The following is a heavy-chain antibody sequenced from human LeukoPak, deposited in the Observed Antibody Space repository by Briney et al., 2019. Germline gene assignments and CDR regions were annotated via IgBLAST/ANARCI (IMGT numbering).Heavy chain of an antibody. CDR2: INSDGSST. Sequence: PGXSLRLSCAPSGFIFSSYWIHWVRQAPGKGLLWVSNINSDGSSTNYADSVKGRFIISRDNAKSTLYLQMNSLRAEDTAVYYCARDAPYSGSYCPWFDPWGQGTLVTASS. J-gene: IGHJ5*02. D-gene: IGHD1-26*01. V-gene: IGHV3-74*01. CDR1: GFIFSSYW. CDR3: ARDAPYSGSYCPWFDP.